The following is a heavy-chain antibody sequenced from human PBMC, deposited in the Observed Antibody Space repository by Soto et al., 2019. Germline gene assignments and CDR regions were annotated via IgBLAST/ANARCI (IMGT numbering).Heavy chain of an antibody. CDR3: AREAPYDYVWGSYPDY. Sequence: SETLSLTCTVSGGSISSRGYYWGWIRQPPGKGLEWIGTIYYSGSTNYNPSLKSRVTISVDTSKNQFSLKLSSVTAADTAVYYCAREAPYDYVWGSYPDYWGQGTLVTVSS. D-gene: IGHD3-16*02. CDR2: IYYSGST. V-gene: IGHV4-39*07. J-gene: IGHJ4*02. CDR1: GGSISSRGYY.